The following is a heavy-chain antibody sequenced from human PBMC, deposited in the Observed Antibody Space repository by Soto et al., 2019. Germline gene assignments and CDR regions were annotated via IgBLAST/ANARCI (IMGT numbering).Heavy chain of an antibody. Sequence: ASVTVSCKASGYTFTSYGISWVRQAPGQGLEWMGWISAYNGNTNYAQRLQGRVTMTTDTSTSTAYMELRSLRSDDTAVYYCARDLRVHRFYYYGMDVWGQGTTVTVSS. J-gene: IGHJ6*02. V-gene: IGHV1-18*01. CDR1: GYTFTSYG. CDR2: ISAYNGNT. CDR3: ARDLRVHRFYYYGMDV. D-gene: IGHD3-16*01.